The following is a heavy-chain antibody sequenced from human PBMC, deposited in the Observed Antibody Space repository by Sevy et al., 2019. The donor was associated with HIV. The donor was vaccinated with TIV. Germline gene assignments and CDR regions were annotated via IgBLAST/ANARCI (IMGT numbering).Heavy chain of an antibody. V-gene: IGHV1-69*13. J-gene: IGHJ5*02. D-gene: IGHD2-8*01. Sequence: ASVKVSCKASGGTLTNYAISWVRQAPGQGLEWMGEIVPVFGTSHHARSFQGRVTITADESTSTAYMELRSLRSEDTAVYDCTSGADCSNGVCYPGGFDTWGQGTLVTVSS. CDR3: TSGADCSNGVCYPGGFDT. CDR1: GGTLTNYA. CDR2: IVPVFGTS.